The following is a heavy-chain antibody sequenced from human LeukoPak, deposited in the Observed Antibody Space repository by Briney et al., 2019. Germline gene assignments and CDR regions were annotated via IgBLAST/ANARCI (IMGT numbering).Heavy chain of an antibody. CDR2: INQEVSAT. CDR3: VRGAGLITDF. Sequence: GGSLRLSCAASGFALSTSYMHWVRQAPGKGLEWVAVINQEVSATYYVDSVKGRFTISRENAKHSLYLQMNSLRAEDTAVYYCVRGAGLITDFWGPGTLGTVSS. D-gene: IGHD3-9*01. CDR1: GFALSTSY. V-gene: IGHV3-7*01. J-gene: IGHJ4*02.